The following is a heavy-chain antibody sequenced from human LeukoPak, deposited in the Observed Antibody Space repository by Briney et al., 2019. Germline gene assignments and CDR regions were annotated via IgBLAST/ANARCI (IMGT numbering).Heavy chain of an antibody. V-gene: IGHV1-18*01. CDR2: ISAYNGNT. CDR1: GYTFTSYG. Sequence: ASVKVSCKASGYTFTSYGIGWVRQAPGQGLEWMGWISAYNGNTNYAQKLQGRDTMTTDTSTSTAYMELRSLRSDDTAVYYCARGTGYYYDSSGYEYWGQGTLVTVSS. D-gene: IGHD3-22*01. CDR3: ARGTGYYYDSSGYEY. J-gene: IGHJ4*02.